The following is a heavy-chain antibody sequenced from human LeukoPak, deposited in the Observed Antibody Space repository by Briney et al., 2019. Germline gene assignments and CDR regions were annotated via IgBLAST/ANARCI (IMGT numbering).Heavy chain of an antibody. CDR3: ARTSTYYDFWSGYRDFDY. CDR1: GGSISSGDYY. Sequence: SETPSLTCTVSGGSISSGDYYWSWIRQPPGKGLEWIGYIYYSGSTYYNPSLKSRVTISLDTSKNQFSLNLSSVTAADTAVYYCARTSTYYDFWSGYRDFDYWGQGTLVTVSS. D-gene: IGHD3-3*01. CDR2: IYYSGST. V-gene: IGHV4-30-4*08. J-gene: IGHJ4*02.